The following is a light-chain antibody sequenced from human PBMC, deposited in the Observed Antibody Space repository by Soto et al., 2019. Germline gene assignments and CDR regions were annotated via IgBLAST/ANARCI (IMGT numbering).Light chain of an antibody. CDR1: SGSVSTSYY. CDR3: VLYMGSGIWV. J-gene: IGLJ3*02. Sequence: QAVVTQEPSFSVSPGGTVTLTCGLSSGSVSTSYYPSWYQQTPGQAPRTLIYSTNTRSSGVPDRFSGSILGNKAALTITGAQAKDESDYYCVLYMGSGIWVFGGGTKRTVL. CDR2: STN. V-gene: IGLV8-61*01.